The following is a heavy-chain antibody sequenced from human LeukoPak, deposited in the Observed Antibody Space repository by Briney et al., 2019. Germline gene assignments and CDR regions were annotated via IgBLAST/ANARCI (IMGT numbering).Heavy chain of an antibody. D-gene: IGHD2-15*01. V-gene: IGHV1-69*13. Sequence: VASVKVSCKACGGTFSSYAISWVRQAPGQGLEWMGGIIPIFGTANYAQKFQGRVTITADESTSTAYMELSSLRSEDTAVYYCARDLCSGGSCYPPLGFDYWGQGTLVTVSS. CDR3: ARDLCSGGSCYPPLGFDY. J-gene: IGHJ4*02. CDR1: GGTFSSYA. CDR2: IIPIFGTA.